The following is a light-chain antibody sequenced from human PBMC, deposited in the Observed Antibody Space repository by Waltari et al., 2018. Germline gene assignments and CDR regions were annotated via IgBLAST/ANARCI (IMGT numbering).Light chain of an antibody. Sequence: DIQMTQSPSSLSASVGDRVTITCRASQTISRYLNWYQQKPGKAPNLLIYAASSLQSGVPSRFSGSGSGRDFTLIITSLQPEDFATYYCQESYSFSRTFGQGTRLEIK. J-gene: IGKJ5*01. CDR3: QESYSFSRT. CDR2: AAS. CDR1: QTISRY. V-gene: IGKV1-39*01.